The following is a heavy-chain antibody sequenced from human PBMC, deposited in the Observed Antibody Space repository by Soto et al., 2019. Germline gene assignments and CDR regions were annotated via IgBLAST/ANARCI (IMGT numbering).Heavy chain of an antibody. CDR3: ARDQEIGYDSSGYS. CDR1: GFTFSSYA. Sequence: GGSLRLSCAASGFTFSSYAMSWVRQAPGKGLEWVSVISGGGSSKYYADSVKGRFTISRDNSKNTLYLQMNSLRAEDTAVYYCARDQEIGYDSSGYSWGQGTLVTVSS. CDR2: ISGGGSSK. D-gene: IGHD3-22*01. V-gene: IGHV3-23*01. J-gene: IGHJ5*02.